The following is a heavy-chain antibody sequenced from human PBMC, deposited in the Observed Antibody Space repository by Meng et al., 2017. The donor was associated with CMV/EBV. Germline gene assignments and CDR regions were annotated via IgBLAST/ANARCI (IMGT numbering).Heavy chain of an antibody. D-gene: IGHD2-21*01. CDR2: INPNSGGT. J-gene: IGHJ6*02. CDR3: ARDLCGGDCYSAHYYYYYGMDV. CDR1: GYTFTGYY. Sequence: ASVKVSCKASGYTFTGYYMHWVRQAPGQGLEWMGWINPNSGGTNYAQKFQGRVTMTRDTSISTAYVELSRLRSDDTAVYYCARDLCGGDCYSAHYYYYYGMDVWGQGTTVTVSS. V-gene: IGHV1-2*02.